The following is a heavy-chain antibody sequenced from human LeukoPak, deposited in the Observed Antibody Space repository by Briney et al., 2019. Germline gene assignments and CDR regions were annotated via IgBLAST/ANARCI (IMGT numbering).Heavy chain of an antibody. D-gene: IGHD2-2*01. CDR1: GFTFSDYY. J-gene: IGHJ4*02. CDR2: ISSSGSTI. V-gene: IGHV3-11*04. Sequence: GGSLRLSCAASGFTFSDYYMSWIRQAPGKGLEWVSYISSSGSTIYYADSVKGRFTISRDNAKNSLYLQMNSLRAEDTAVYYCARVLGTSCYRNRCGSSDYWGQGTLVTVSS. CDR3: ARVLGTSCYRNRCGSSDY.